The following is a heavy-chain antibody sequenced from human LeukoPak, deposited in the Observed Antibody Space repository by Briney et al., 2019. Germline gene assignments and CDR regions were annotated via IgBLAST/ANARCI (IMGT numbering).Heavy chain of an antibody. D-gene: IGHD2-2*01. CDR3: AREMLVIPAAVDY. V-gene: IGHV3-21*01. J-gene: IGHJ4*02. CDR1: GFTFSSYS. CDR2: ISSSSSYI. Sequence: PGGSLRLSCAASGFTFSSYSMNWVRQAPGKGLEWVSSISSSSSYIYYADSVKGRFTISRDNAKNSVHLQVNSLRTEDTAVYYCAREMLVIPAAVDYWGQGTLVTVSS.